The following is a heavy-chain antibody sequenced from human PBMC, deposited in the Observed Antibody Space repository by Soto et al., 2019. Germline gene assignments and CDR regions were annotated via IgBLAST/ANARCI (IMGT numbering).Heavy chain of an antibody. J-gene: IGHJ6*02. CDR3: ARNDRDYYYYYGMDV. CDR1: GYSFTSYW. D-gene: IGHD3-10*02. CDR2: IYPGDSDT. Sequence: GESLKISCKGSGYSFTSYWISWVRQMPGKGLEWMGIIYPGDSDTRYSPSFQGQVTISADKSISTAYLQWSSLKASDTAMYYCARNDRDYYYYYGMDVWGQGTTVTVSS. V-gene: IGHV5-51*01.